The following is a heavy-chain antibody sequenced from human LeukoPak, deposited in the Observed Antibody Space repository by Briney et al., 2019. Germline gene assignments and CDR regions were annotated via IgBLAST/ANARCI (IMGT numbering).Heavy chain of an antibody. D-gene: IGHD3-9*01. V-gene: IGHV1-69*04. CDR2: IIPILGKT. J-gene: IGHJ6*02. CDR1: GGASTEHA. Sequence: SVKVSCKASGGASTEHAITWRRQAPGQGLEWMGRIIPILGKTYYAHNFRGRVTITADKSTSTVYMEVSSLRSEDTAMYYCARPSESGGSVFDPLRLDVWGQGTTVTVSS. CDR3: ARPSESGGSVFDPLRLDV.